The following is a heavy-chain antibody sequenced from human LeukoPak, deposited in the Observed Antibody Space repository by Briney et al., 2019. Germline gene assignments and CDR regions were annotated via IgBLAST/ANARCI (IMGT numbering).Heavy chain of an antibody. D-gene: IGHD3-3*01. CDR3: AVVRFLEWITYGMDV. CDR1: GYTFTGYY. Sequence: ASVKVSCKASGYTFTGYYMHWVRQAPGQGLEWMGWINPNSGGTNYAQKFQGRVTMTRDTSIGTAYMELSRLRSDDTAVYYCAVVRFLEWITYGMDVWGQGTTVTVSS. V-gene: IGHV1-2*02. J-gene: IGHJ6*02. CDR2: INPNSGGT.